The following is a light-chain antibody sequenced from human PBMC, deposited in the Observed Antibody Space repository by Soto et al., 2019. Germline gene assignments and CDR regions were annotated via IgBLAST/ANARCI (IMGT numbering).Light chain of an antibody. V-gene: IGLV3-21*02. J-gene: IGLJ2*01. CDR2: DDS. CDR1: NIGSKS. Sequence: SYELTQPPSVSVAPGQTARITCGGNNIGSKSVHWYQQKPGQAPVLVVYDDSDRPSGIPERFSGSIDRSSNSAALTISGLETEDEADYYCQSYDTTVVFGGGTKLTVL. CDR3: QSYDTTVV.